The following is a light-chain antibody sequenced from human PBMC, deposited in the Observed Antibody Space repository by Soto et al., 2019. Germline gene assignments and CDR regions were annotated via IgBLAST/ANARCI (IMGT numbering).Light chain of an antibody. V-gene: IGKV1-33*01. CDR1: QDISNS. CDR2: DAS. CDR3: QQYDNLSIT. Sequence: DIQMTQSPSSLSASVGDRVTITCQASQDISNSLKWYQQKPGKAPKLLIYDASNLETGVPSMFSGSGSGTDFTFTISSLQPEDIATYYCQQYDNLSITFGQGTRLEIK. J-gene: IGKJ5*01.